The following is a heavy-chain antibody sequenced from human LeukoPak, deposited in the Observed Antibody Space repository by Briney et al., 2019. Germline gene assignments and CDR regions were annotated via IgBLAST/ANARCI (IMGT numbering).Heavy chain of an antibody. J-gene: IGHJ4*02. D-gene: IGHD2-8*01. CDR2: IYYSGST. CDR1: GGSISSSSYY. Sequence: SETLSLTCTVSGGSISSSSYYWGWIRQPPGKGLEWLGSIYYSGSTYYNPSLKSRVTISVDTSKNQFSLKLSSVTAADTAVYYCARRSDIVLMVYAMPSVYFDYWGQGTLVTVSS. CDR3: ARRSDIVLMVYAMPSVYFDY. V-gene: IGHV4-39*01.